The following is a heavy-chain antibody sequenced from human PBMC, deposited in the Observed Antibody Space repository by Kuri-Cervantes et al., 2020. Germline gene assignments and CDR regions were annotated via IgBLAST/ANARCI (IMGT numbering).Heavy chain of an antibody. CDR3: VRHYSEGDAFDI. J-gene: IGHJ3*02. V-gene: IGHV4-61*01. Sequence: SETLSLTCTVSGGSVSSGSYYWSWIRQPPGKGLEWIGYIYYSGSTNYNPSLKSRVTISVDTSKNQFSLQLTSVTAADTAVYYCVRHYSEGDAFDIWGQGTMVTVSS. CDR1: GGSVSSGSYY. D-gene: IGHD2-15*01. CDR2: IYYSGST.